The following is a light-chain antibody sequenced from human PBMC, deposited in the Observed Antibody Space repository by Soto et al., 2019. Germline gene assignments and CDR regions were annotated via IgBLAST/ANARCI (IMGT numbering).Light chain of an antibody. V-gene: IGLV2-23*02. Sequence: QSVLTQPASVSGSPGQSITLSCTGTSSDVGSFNLVSWYQHHPDKAPKLIIYEVTKRPSGVSDRFSASKSGNTASLTISGLQAEDEADYYCCSYAGYSTFVVFGGGTKLTVL. CDR2: EVT. CDR3: CSYAGYSTFVV. J-gene: IGLJ2*01. CDR1: SSDVGSFNL.